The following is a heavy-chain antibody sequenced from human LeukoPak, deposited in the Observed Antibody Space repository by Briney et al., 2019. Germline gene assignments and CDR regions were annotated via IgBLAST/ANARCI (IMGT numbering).Heavy chain of an antibody. Sequence: SVNVSCKASGGTFSTYVITWVRQAPGQGLEWMGGIIPVFGTTNYAQKFHGRVTITTDESMSTAYMELSSLRSEDTAVYYCARCLGECQLVSWFDPWGQGTLVTVSS. V-gene: IGHV1-69*05. J-gene: IGHJ5*02. CDR2: IIPVFGTT. CDR3: ARCLGECQLVSWFDP. D-gene: IGHD3-16*01. CDR1: GGTFSTYV.